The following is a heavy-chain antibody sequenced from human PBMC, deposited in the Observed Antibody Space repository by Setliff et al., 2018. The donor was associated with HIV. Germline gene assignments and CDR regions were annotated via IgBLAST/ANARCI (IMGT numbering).Heavy chain of an antibody. Sequence: SETLSLTCGVSGYSISSGYYWGWIRQPPGKGLEWIGFVSYTGTTRYSPSLKSRITISIDTSKNQFSLQLSSVTAADTAVYYCARLSTTSRDFDSWGQGTLVTVSS. D-gene: IGHD3-10*01. J-gene: IGHJ4*02. CDR2: VSYTGTT. V-gene: IGHV4-38-2*01. CDR1: GYSISSGYY. CDR3: ARLSTTSRDFDS.